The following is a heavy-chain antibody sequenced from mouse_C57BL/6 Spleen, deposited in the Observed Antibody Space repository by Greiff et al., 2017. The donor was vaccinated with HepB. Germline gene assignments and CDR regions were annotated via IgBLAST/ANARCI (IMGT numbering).Heavy chain of an antibody. CDR1: GYAFTNYL. Sequence: VKLQQSGAELVRPGTSVKVSCKASGYAFTNYLIEWVKQRPGQGLEWIGVINPGSGGTNYNEKFKGKATLTADKSSSTAYMQLSSLTSEDSAVYFCARSEDGYYEAFDYWGQGTTLTVSS. CDR2: INPGSGGT. V-gene: IGHV1-54*01. D-gene: IGHD2-3*01. CDR3: ARSEDGYYEAFDY. J-gene: IGHJ2*01.